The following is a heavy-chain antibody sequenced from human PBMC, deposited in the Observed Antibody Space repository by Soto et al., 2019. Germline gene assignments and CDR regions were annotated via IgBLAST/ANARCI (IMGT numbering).Heavy chain of an antibody. CDR3: ARHNGPLYVGYYYDMDV. Sequence: SEPLSLTCTVSCGSISNSSYYWGWIRQPPGKGLEWIGSIYYSGYTYYNPSLKSRVTISVDTSKNQFSLKLSSVTAADTAVYYCARHNGPLYVGYYYDMDVWGQGTTVTVSS. D-gene: IGHD3-16*01. CDR2: IYYSGYT. V-gene: IGHV4-39*01. CDR1: CGSISNSSYY. J-gene: IGHJ6*02.